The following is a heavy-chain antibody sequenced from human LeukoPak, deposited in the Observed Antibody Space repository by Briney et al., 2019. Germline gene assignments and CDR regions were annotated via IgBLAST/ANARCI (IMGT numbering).Heavy chain of an antibody. J-gene: IGHJ5*02. CDR3: ARDRGLYGEVLFAP. D-gene: IGHD3-10*01. Sequence: SETLSLTCTVSGGSISSYYWSWIRQPAGQELEWIGRIYTSGSTNYNPSLKSRITMSVDTSKNQFSLKLTSVTAADTAVYYCARDRGLYGEVLFAPWGQGTVVTVSS. CDR1: GGSISSYY. CDR2: IYTSGST. V-gene: IGHV4-4*07.